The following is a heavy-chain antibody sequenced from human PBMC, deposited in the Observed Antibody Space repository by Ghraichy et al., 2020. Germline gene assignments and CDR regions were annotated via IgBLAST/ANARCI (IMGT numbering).Heavy chain of an antibody. V-gene: IGHV3-21*01. J-gene: IGHJ4*02. CDR2: ISSTSTYI. CDR3: ARACLAVAGTAGSCYFDY. CDR1: GFTFSSYS. D-gene: IGHD6-19*01. Sequence: GGSLRLSCAASGFTFSSYSMTWVRQAPGKGLEWVSSISSTSTYIYDADSGKGRFTISRDNAENSLYLQMNSLRAEDTAVYYCARACLAVAGTAGSCYFDYWGQGTLVTVSS.